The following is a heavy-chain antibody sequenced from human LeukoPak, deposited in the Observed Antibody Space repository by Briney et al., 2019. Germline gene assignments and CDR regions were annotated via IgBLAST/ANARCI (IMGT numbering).Heavy chain of an antibody. CDR2: INPNSGGT. J-gene: IGHJ5*02. CDR1: GHTFTGYY. CDR3: ARLTQWLEIYNWFDP. Sequence: ASVKVSCKASGHTFTGYYMHWVRQAPGQGLEWMGWINPNSGGTNYAQKFQGRVTMTRDTSISTAYMELSRLRSDDTAVYYCARLTQWLEIYNWFDPWGQGTLVTVSS. D-gene: IGHD6-19*01. V-gene: IGHV1-2*02.